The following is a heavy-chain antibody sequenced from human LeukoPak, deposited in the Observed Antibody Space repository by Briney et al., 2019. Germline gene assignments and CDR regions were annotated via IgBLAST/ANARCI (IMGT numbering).Heavy chain of an antibody. CDR2: INPNSGGT. J-gene: IGHJ3*02. V-gene: IGHV1-2*02. D-gene: IGHD3-22*01. Sequence: ASVKVSCKASGYTFTGYYMHWVRQAPGQGLEWMGWINPNSGGTNYAQKFQGRVTMTRDTSISTAYMELSRLRSDDTAVYYCAREITMIVVVITTRDAFDIWGQGTMVTVSS. CDR1: GYTFTGYY. CDR3: AREITMIVVVITTRDAFDI.